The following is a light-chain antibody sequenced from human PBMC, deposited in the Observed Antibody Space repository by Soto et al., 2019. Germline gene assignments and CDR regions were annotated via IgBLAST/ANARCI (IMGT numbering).Light chain of an antibody. V-gene: IGKV1-5*01. CDR2: DAS. CDR3: QHYTLYSAS. CDR1: QNIGTW. Sequence: DIQVTQSPATLSASVGARVTITCRARQNIGTWLAWYQQKPGKAPKLLIFDASTLQSGVPPRFSGSGSGTEFTLTISSLQPDDFATYYCQHYTLYSASFGPGTKVDIK. J-gene: IGKJ3*01.